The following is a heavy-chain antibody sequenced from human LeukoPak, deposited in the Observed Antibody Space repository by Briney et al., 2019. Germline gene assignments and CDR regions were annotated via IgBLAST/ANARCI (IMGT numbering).Heavy chain of an antibody. CDR2: IIPIFGTA. J-gene: IGHJ6*02. Sequence: LVKVSCKASGYTFTSYGISWVRQAPGQGLEWMGGIIPIFGTANYAQKFQGSVTITADESTSTAYMELSSLRSEDTAVYYCARELYGIPNGMDVWGQGTTVTVSS. D-gene: IGHD2-8*01. V-gene: IGHV1-69*13. CDR3: ARELYGIPNGMDV. CDR1: GYTFTSYG.